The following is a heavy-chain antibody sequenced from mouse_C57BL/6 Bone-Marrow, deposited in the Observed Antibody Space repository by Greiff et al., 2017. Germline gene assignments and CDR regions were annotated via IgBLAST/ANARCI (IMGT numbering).Heavy chain of an antibody. CDR2: IYPGSGNT. V-gene: IGHV1-76*01. Sequence: QVQLQQSGAELVRPGASVKLSCKASGYPFTDYYINWVKQRPGQGLEWIVRIYPGSGNTNYNEKFKGKATLTAEKSSSTSYMQLSSLTSEDSAVYFCARGWLRFAYWGQGTLVTVSA. J-gene: IGHJ3*01. D-gene: IGHD2-3*01. CDR1: GYPFTDYY. CDR3: ARGWLRFAY.